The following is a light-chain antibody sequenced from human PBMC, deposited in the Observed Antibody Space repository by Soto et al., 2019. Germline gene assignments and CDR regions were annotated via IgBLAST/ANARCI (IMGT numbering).Light chain of an antibody. V-gene: IGKV4-1*01. CDR3: QQYYSIMYT. Sequence: DIVMTQSPDSLAVSLGERATINCKSSQSVLYTSNNKNYVAWYQQKPGQPPKLLIYWASTRESGVPDRFTGSGSGTDFTLTISSLQAEDVEVYYCQQYYSIMYTFGQGTKLEIK. CDR2: WAS. CDR1: QSVLYTSNNKNY. J-gene: IGKJ2*01.